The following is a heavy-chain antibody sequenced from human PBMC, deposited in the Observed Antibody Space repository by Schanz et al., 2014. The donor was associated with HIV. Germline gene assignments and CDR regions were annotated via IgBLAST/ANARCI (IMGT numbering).Heavy chain of an antibody. V-gene: IGHV1-18*01. Sequence: QVQLVQSEAEVKRPGSSVRVSCKTSGYIFTSNGISWVRQAPGQGLEWMGWISTSNGNTNYAQKFQGRVTMTTDTSTSTAYMELRSLRSDDTAVYYCAREKTTLNWFDPWGQGTLVTVSS. CDR1: GYIFTSNG. CDR3: AREKTTLNWFDP. J-gene: IGHJ5*02. D-gene: IGHD4-4*01. CDR2: ISTSNGNT.